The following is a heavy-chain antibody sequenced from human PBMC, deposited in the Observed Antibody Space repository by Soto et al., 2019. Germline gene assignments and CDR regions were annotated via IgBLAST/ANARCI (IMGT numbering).Heavy chain of an antibody. D-gene: IGHD2-2*01. Sequence: EVQLVESGGGLVQPGGSLRLSCAASGFTFSSYWMTWVRQAPGKGLEWVANIKKDGSEKYYVDSVKGRFTISRDNAKNSLYLQMSGLRDEDTAVYYCAGEGRGYCSSTSCPGIWGQGTLVTVSS. CDR1: GFTFSSYW. CDR3: AGEGRGYCSSTSCPGI. CDR2: IKKDGSEK. V-gene: IGHV3-7*01. J-gene: IGHJ4*02.